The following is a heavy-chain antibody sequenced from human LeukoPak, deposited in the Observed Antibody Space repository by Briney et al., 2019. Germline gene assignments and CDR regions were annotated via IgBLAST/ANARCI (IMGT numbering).Heavy chain of an antibody. CDR1: GYTFTNHG. V-gene: IGHV1-18*01. D-gene: IGHD6-19*01. J-gene: IGHJ4*02. CDR2: ISAYNGNT. Sequence: VKVSCKASGYTFTNHGISWVRQAPGQGLEWMAWISAYNGNTEYSQNFQGRVTMTMDTSTSTAYMELKSLTADDTAIYYCAREPGVAAAAVPFDYWGQGTLVTVSS. CDR3: AREPGVAAAAVPFDY.